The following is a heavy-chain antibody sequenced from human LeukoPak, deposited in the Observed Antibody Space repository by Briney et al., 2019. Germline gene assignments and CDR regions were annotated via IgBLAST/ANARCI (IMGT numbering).Heavy chain of an antibody. CDR1: GVTFSSYA. CDR2: ISGHGGNT. V-gene: IGHV3-23*01. J-gene: IGHJ4*02. CDR3: ANQPSLSSITDY. D-gene: IGHD1-14*01. Sequence: GGSLRLSCAASGVTFSSYAMNWVRQAPGKGLEWVSGISGHGGNTYYADSVRGRFTISRDNSKNTLYLQMNSLRAEDTAVYYCANQPSLSSITDYWGQGTLVTVSS.